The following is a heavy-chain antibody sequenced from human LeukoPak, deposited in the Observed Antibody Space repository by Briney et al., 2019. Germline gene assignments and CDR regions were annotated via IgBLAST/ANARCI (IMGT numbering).Heavy chain of an antibody. CDR3: ASPLIRNYYYGMDV. J-gene: IGHJ6*02. D-gene: IGHD3-10*01. CDR1: GGTFSSYT. Sequence: GSSVKVSCKASGGTFSSYTISWVRQAPGQGLEWMGRIIPILGIANYAQKFQGRVTITADKSTSTAYMELSSLRSEDTAAYYCASPLIRNYYYGMDVWGQGTRVTVSS. CDR2: IIPILGIA. V-gene: IGHV1-69*02.